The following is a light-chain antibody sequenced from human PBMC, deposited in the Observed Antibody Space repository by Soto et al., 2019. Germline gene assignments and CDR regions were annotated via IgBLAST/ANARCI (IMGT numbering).Light chain of an antibody. CDR3: QQFDSYPQT. Sequence: DIQLTQSPSFLSASVGDRVTITCRASQGISSYLAWYQQKPGKAPNLLIYAASTLQSGVPSRFSGSGSGTEFTLTISSLQPEDFATYYCQQFDSYPQTFGQGTKLEIK. CDR1: QGISSY. V-gene: IGKV1-9*01. CDR2: AAS. J-gene: IGKJ2*01.